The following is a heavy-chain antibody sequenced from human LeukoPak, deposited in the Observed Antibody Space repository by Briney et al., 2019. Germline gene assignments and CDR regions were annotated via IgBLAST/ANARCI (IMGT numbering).Heavy chain of an antibody. CDR3: ARHSLYCSGGSCYSVWFDP. CDR1: GYSFTSYW. Sequence: GESLKISCKGSGYSFTSYWIGWVRQMPGKGLEWMGIIYPGDSDTRYSPSFQGQVTISADKFISTAYLQWSSLKASDTAMYYCARHSLYCSGGSCYSVWFDPWGQGTLVTVSS. J-gene: IGHJ5*02. V-gene: IGHV5-51*01. D-gene: IGHD2-15*01. CDR2: IYPGDSDT.